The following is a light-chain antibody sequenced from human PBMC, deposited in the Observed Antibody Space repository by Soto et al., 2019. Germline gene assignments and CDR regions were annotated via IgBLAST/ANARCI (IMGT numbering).Light chain of an antibody. V-gene: IGKV3-11*01. CDR2: DAS. J-gene: IGKJ1*01. CDR3: QQYNNWPWT. CDR1: QTVSSY. Sequence: EIVLTQSPATLSLSPGERATLSSRASQTVSSYLLWYQQKPGQAPRLLIYDASNRASGTPARFSGSGSETDFTLTISSLEPEDIAVYYCQQYNNWPWTFGQGTKVDIK.